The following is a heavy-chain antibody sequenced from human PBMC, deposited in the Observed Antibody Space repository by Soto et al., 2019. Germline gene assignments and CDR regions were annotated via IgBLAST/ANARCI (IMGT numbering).Heavy chain of an antibody. D-gene: IGHD3-10*01. J-gene: IGHJ3*02. CDR3: ARPGFGGAFDI. CDR1: SGPISSGNW. V-gene: IGHV4-4*02. Sequence: QVQLQESGPGLVKPSGTLSLTCAVSSGPISSGNWWSWVRQPPGEGLEWIGEIFHSGSTNYNPSLKRRVTISVDKSKNQFSLKLSSVTAADSAVYYCARPGFGGAFDIWGQGTLFIVSS. CDR2: IFHSGST.